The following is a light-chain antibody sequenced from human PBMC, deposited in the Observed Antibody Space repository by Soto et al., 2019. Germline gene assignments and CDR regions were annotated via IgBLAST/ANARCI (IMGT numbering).Light chain of an antibody. Sequence: QSALTQPASVSGSPGQSITISCTGTSSDVGGYDYVSWYQLHPGKAPKLMVFEVSNRPSWVSYRFAGSKSGNTASLTIYGLQADYEADYFCSSYSSSTAYLFGTGTKLT. CDR3: SSYSSSTAYL. CDR2: EVS. V-gene: IGLV2-14*01. CDR1: SSDVGGYDY. J-gene: IGLJ1*01.